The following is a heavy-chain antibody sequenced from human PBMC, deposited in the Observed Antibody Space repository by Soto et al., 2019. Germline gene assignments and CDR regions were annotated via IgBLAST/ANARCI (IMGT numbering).Heavy chain of an antibody. CDR2: IVVGSGNT. CDR3: AADPGILWFGELPYYYYYYGMDV. V-gene: IGHV1-58*01. CDR1: GFTFTSSA. D-gene: IGHD3-10*01. Sequence: QMQLVQSGPEVKKPGTSVKVSCKASGFTFTSSAVQWVRQARGQRLEWIGWIVVGSGNTNYAQKFQERVTITRDMSTSTAYMELSSLRSEDTAVYYCAADPGILWFGELPYYYYYYGMDVWGQGTTVTVSS. J-gene: IGHJ6*02.